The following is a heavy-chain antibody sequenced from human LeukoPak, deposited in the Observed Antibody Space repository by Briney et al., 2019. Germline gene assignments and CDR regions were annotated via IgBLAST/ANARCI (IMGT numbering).Heavy chain of an antibody. CDR1: GYSISSGYY. D-gene: IGHD3-22*01. V-gene: IGHV4-38-2*02. CDR2: IYHSGST. CDR3: ARDGEYYYDSSGYCNWFDP. Sequence: SETLSLTCTVPGYSISSGYYWGWIRQPPGKGLEWIGSIYHSGSTYYNPSLKSRVTISVDTSKNQFSLKLSSVTAADTAVYYCARDGEYYYDSSGYCNWFDPWGQGTLVTVSS. J-gene: IGHJ5*02.